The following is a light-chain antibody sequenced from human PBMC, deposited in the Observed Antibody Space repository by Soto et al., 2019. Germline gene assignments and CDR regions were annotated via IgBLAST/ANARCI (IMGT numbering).Light chain of an antibody. Sequence: DIVVTPSPRTLSVSPGESATLLCRASQSIDTTXVWYHQKPGQAARLLIFCASTRATGSPARLSGSGSGTEFTPTISSLQSDDIATYYCQQYDNLSRTVGQGTRLEIK. J-gene: IGKJ5*01. CDR3: QQYDNLSRT. V-gene: IGKV3-15*01. CDR2: CAS. CDR1: QSIDTT.